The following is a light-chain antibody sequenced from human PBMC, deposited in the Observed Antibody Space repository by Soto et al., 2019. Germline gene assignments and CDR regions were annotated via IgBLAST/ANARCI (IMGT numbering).Light chain of an antibody. J-gene: IGLJ3*02. CDR3: SSYTSTNTWV. CDR2: EFT. V-gene: IGLV2-14*01. Sequence: QSVLTQPASVSGSPGQSITISCTGSSRDIGGYNYVSWYQQHPGKAPKLIIYEFTNRPSGVSNRFSGSKSLNTASLTISGLQAEDEALYYCSSYTSTNTWVFGGGTKL. CDR1: SRDIGGYNY.